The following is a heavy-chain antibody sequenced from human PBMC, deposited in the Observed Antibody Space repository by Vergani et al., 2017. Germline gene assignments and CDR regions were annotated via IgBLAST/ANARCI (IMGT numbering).Heavy chain of an antibody. CDR1: GFTFSSDA. Sequence: EVQLLESGGGLVQPGGSLRLSCAASGFTFSSDAMGWVRQAPGKGLEWVSAISGSGGSTYYADSVKGRFTISRDNSNNTLYLQMNSLRAEHTAVYYCAKDARLRYFDAHDYWGQGTLVTVSS. CDR3: AKDARLRYFDAHDY. D-gene: IGHD3-9*01. CDR2: ISGSGGST. V-gene: IGHV3-23*01. J-gene: IGHJ4*02.